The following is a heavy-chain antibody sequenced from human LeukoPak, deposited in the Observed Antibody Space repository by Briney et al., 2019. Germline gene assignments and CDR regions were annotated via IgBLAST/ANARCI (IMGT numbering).Heavy chain of an antibody. CDR2: ISSSSSYI. CDR3: AKAAGIAVAGTGFDY. Sequence: PGGSLRLSCAASGFTFSSYSMNWVRQAPGKGLEWVSSISSSSSYIYYADSVKGRFTISRDNAKNSLYLQMNSLRAEDMALYYCAKAAGIAVAGTGFDYWGQGTLVTVSS. CDR1: GFTFSSYS. D-gene: IGHD6-19*01. J-gene: IGHJ4*02. V-gene: IGHV3-21*04.